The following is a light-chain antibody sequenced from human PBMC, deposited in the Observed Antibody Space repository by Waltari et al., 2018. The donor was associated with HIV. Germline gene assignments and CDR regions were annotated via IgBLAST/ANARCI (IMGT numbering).Light chain of an antibody. J-gene: IGLJ2*01. CDR2: DVS. CDR3: SSYTSSSTLV. Sequence: QSALTQPASVSGSPGQSITISCTGTSSDVGGYNYVSWYQQHPGKAPKLMIYDVSNRPSGGSNRFSGSKSGNPAFLTISGLQAEDEADYYCSSYTSSSTLVFGGGTKLTVL. V-gene: IGLV2-14*03. CDR1: SSDVGGYNY.